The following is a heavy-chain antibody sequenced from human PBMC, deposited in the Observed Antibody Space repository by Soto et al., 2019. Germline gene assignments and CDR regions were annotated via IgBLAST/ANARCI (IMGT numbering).Heavy chain of an antibody. Sequence: GGSLRLSCVASEFTFSSYEMSWVRQAPGKGLEWVSYISSSGTTIYYTDSVKGRFTISRDNAKKSLYLQMNSLRAEDTAVYYCVRFGGAAAGPGDYWGQGTLVTVS. CDR1: EFTFSSYE. CDR2: ISSSGTTI. CDR3: VRFGGAAAGPGDY. D-gene: IGHD6-13*01. V-gene: IGHV3-48*03. J-gene: IGHJ4*02.